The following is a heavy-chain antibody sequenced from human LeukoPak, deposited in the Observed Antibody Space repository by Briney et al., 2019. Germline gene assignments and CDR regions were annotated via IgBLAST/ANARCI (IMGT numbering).Heavy chain of an antibody. D-gene: IGHD2-2*01. V-gene: IGHV3-23*01. CDR3: ARPRGCGSARCNNFDS. CDR2: MSSSDDGR. Sequence: GGSLRLSCATSGFSFSSYAMSWVRQAPGKVLEWVSAMSSSDDGRYYAASVRGRFTISRDTSRSTLYLQMNNLRAEDTAVYYCARPRGCGSARCNNFDSWGQGTLVTVSS. CDR1: GFSFSSYA. J-gene: IGHJ4*02.